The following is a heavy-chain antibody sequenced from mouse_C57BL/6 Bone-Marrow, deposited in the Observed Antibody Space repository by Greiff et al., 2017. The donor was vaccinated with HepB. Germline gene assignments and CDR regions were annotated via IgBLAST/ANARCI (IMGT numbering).Heavy chain of an antibody. Sequence: VKLQESGAELVKPGASVKLSCKASGYTFTSYWMHWVKQRPGQGLEWIGMIHPNSGSTNYNEKFKSKATLTVDKSSSTAYMQLSSLTSEDSAVYYCAVYYGNGGYWGQGTTLTVSS. J-gene: IGHJ2*01. D-gene: IGHD2-1*01. CDR1: GYTFTSYW. V-gene: IGHV1-64*01. CDR3: AVYYGNGGY. CDR2: IHPNSGST.